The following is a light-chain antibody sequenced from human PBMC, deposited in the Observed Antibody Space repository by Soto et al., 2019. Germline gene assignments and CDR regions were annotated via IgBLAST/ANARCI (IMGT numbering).Light chain of an antibody. CDR2: AAS. V-gene: IGKV1-12*01. Sequence: DIQMTQSPSSVSASVGDRVTITCRASQGISSWLAWYQQKPGKAPKLLIYAASSLQSGVPSRFSGSASGTYFNLTINSLQPEDFATYFCQQSFTTPLTFGGGTRLENK. CDR3: QQSFTTPLT. CDR1: QGISSW. J-gene: IGKJ5*01.